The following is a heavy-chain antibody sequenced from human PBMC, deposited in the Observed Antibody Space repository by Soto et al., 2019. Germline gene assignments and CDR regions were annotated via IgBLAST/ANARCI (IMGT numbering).Heavy chain of an antibody. CDR2: ISYDGSNK. CDR3: AKDKLELYYYYYYMDV. Sequence: VQLVESGGGVVQPGRSLRLSCAASGFTFSSYGMHWVRQAPGKGLEWVAVISYDGSNKYYADSVKGRFTISRDNSKNTLYLQMNSLRAEDTAVYYCAKDKLELYYYYYYMDVWGKGTTVTVSS. CDR1: GFTFSSYG. J-gene: IGHJ6*03. D-gene: IGHD1-7*01. V-gene: IGHV3-30*18.